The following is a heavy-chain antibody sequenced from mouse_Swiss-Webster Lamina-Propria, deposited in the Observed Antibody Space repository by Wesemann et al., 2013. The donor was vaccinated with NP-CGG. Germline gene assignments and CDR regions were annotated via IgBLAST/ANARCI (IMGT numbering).Heavy chain of an antibody. Sequence: DVQLQESGPGLVKPSQSLSLTCTVTGYSITSDYAWNWIRQFPGNKLEWMGYISYSGSTSYNPSLKSRISITRDTSKNQFFLQLNSVTTEDTATYYCARNDYDVAWFAYWGQGTLVTVSA. D-gene: IGHD2-4*01. CDR2: ISYSGST. CDR1: GYSITSDYA. J-gene: IGHJ3*01. V-gene: IGHV3-2*02. CDR3: ARNDYDVAWFAY.